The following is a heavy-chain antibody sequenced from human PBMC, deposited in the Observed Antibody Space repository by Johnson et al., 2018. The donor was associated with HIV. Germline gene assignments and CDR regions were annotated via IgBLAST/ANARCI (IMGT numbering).Heavy chain of an antibody. CDR3: AKDLKSFIVGANGAFDI. Sequence: VHLVESGGGVVQPGRSLRLSCAASGFTFNRYGMHWVRQAPGKGLAWVAVIWYDGSNKYYADSVKGRFTISRDNAKNSLYLQMNRLRAEDQAVYYCAKDLKSFIVGANGAFDIWGQGTMVTVSS. J-gene: IGHJ3*02. D-gene: IGHD1-26*01. CDR1: GFTFNRYG. V-gene: IGHV3-33*03. CDR2: IWYDGSNK.